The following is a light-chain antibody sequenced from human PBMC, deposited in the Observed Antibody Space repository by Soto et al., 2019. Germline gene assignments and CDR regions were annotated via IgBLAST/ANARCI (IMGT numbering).Light chain of an antibody. CDR2: DDS. CDR1: NIGSKS. Sequence: SYELTQPPSVSVAPGQTAKITCGGDNIGSKSVHWYHQKAGQAPVLVVFDDSDRPSGIPDRFSGSNSGNTATLTISRVEVGDEAEYPCQVWHSTNDHYVFGTGTKVTVL. V-gene: IGLV3-21*02. CDR3: QVWHSTNDHYV. J-gene: IGLJ1*01.